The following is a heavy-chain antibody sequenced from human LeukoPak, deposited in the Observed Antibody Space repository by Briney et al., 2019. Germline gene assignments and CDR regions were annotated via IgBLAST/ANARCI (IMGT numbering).Heavy chain of an antibody. Sequence: GGSLRLSCAASGFTFSSYAMSWVRQAPGKGLEWVSAISGSGGSTYYADSVKGRFTISRDNSKNTLYLQMNSLRAEDTAVYYCAREGYDPTKDYYYGMDVWGQGTTVTVSS. V-gene: IGHV3-23*01. CDR2: ISGSGGST. CDR3: AREGYDPTKDYYYGMDV. D-gene: IGHD5-12*01. J-gene: IGHJ6*02. CDR1: GFTFSSYA.